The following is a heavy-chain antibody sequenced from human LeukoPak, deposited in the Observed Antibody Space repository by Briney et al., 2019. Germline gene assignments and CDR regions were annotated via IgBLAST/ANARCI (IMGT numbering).Heavy chain of an antibody. J-gene: IGHJ5*02. V-gene: IGHV3-23*01. Sequence: PGGSLRLSCAASGFTFSSYAMSWVRQAPGKGLEWVSAISGSGGSTYYADSVKGRFTISRDNSKNTLCLQMNSLRAEDTAVYYCAKASAQSTVTTRAKGFDPWGQGTLVTVSS. D-gene: IGHD4-17*01. CDR1: GFTFSSYA. CDR2: ISGSGGST. CDR3: AKASAQSTVTTRAKGFDP.